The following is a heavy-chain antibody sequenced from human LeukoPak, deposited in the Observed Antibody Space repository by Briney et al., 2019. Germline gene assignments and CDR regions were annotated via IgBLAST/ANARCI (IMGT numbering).Heavy chain of an antibody. CDR3: AKDLDIVATITGN. D-gene: IGHD5-12*01. J-gene: IGHJ4*02. Sequence: GGSLRLPCAASGFTFSSYAMSWVRQAPRKGLEWVSGVSGSGGSTYYADSVKGRFTISRDNSKNTLYLQMNSLRAEDTAVYYCAKDLDIVATITGNWGQGTLVTVSS. V-gene: IGHV3-23*01. CDR1: GFTFSSYA. CDR2: VSGSGGST.